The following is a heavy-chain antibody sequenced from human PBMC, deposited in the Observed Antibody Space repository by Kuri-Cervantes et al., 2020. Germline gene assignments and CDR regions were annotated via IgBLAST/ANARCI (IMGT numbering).Heavy chain of an antibody. CDR2: ISAYSGKT. Sequence: ASVKVSCKASGYIFTDYGITWVRQASGQGLEWVGWISAYSGKTNYAQKVQGRVSMTTDTSTTTAYMELRSLRSDDTAVYYCASLGYCTSTSCYEDPVHSDYWGQGTLVTVSS. J-gene: IGHJ4*02. V-gene: IGHV1-18*01. CDR3: ASLGYCTSTSCYEDPVHSDY. D-gene: IGHD2-2*01. CDR1: GYIFTDYG.